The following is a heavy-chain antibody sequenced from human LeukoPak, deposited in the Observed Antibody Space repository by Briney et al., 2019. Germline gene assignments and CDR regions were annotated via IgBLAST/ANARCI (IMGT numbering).Heavy chain of an antibody. CDR1: GGSFSGYY. V-gene: IGHV4-34*03. CDR3: HYMDV. J-gene: IGHJ6*03. CDR2: INHSGST. Sequence: PSETLSLTCAVYGGSFSGYYWSWIRQPPGKGLEWIGEINHSGSTNYNPSLKSRVTISVDTSKNQFSLKLSSVTAADTAMYYCHYMDVWGKGTTVTVSS.